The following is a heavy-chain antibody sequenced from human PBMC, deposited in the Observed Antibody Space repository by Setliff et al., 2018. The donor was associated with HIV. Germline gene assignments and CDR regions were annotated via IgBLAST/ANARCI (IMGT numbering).Heavy chain of an antibody. CDR2: IHYSGIV. J-gene: IGHJ5*02. CDR3: ARVAKDSSFFSASGPSYFDP. Sequence: SETLSLTCTVSGGSMKNFYWSWIRQVPGGRLQWIGHIHYSGIVNYSPSLSNRLTISAQTSKNQFSLTLNSVTTADTALYFCARVAKDSSFFSASGPSYFDPWGHGPPVTVSS. CDR1: GGSMKNFY. D-gene: IGHD1-26*01. V-gene: IGHV4-59*01.